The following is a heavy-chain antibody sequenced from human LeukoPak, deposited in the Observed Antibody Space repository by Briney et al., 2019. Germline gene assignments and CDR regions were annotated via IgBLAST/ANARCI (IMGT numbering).Heavy chain of an antibody. CDR3: AGLGDFTYYYDSSGYPFDC. J-gene: IGHJ4*02. Sequence: GGSLRLSCAASGFTFSSYSMNWVRQAPGKGLEWVSSISSSSSYIYYADSVKGRFTISRDNAKNSLYLQMNSLRAEDTAVYYCAGLGDFTYYYDSSGYPFDCWGQGTLVTVSS. V-gene: IGHV3-21*01. D-gene: IGHD3-22*01. CDR1: GFTFSSYS. CDR2: ISSSSSYI.